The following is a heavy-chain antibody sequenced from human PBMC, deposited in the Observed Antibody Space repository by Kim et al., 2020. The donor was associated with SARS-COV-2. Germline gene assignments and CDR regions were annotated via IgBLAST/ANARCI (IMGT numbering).Heavy chain of an antibody. CDR2: IYYRGET. CDR1: GDSVSSDDYY. CDR3: ASIQLLAPYMDV. Sequence: SETLSLTCSVSGDSVSSDDYYWTWVRQPPGKGLEWIGCIYYRGETYQNPALESRIFMAADTSKNELSLKLSSVTAADTAVYFCASIQLLAPYMDVWGEGT. V-gene: IGHV4-30-4*01. J-gene: IGHJ6*03.